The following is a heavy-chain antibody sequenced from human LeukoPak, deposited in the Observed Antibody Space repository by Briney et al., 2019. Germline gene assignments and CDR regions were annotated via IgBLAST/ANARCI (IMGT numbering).Heavy chain of an antibody. J-gene: IGHJ4*02. CDR1: GYSFTSYW. CDR3: ARQEDYYDSSGGYDY. D-gene: IGHD3-22*01. Sequence: GESLKISCKGSGYSFTSYWIGWVRQMPGKGLEWMGIIYPGDSDTRYSPSFQGQVTISADKSISTAYLQWSSLKASDTAMYYCARQEDYYDSSGGYDYWGQGTLVTVSS. V-gene: IGHV5-51*01. CDR2: IYPGDSDT.